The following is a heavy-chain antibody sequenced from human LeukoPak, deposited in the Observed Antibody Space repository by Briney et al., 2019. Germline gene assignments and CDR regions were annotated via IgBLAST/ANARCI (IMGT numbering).Heavy chain of an antibody. V-gene: IGHV1-18*01. CDR1: GYTFTSYG. CDR3: ARDGRYGYYYYGMDV. CDR2: ISAYNGNT. Sequence: ASVKVSCKASGYTFTSYGISWVRQAPGQGLEWMGWISAYNGNTNYAQKLQGRVTMTTDTSTSTAYMELRSLRSEDTAVYYCARDGRYGYYYYGMDVWGQGTTVTVSS. D-gene: IGHD3-9*01. J-gene: IGHJ6*02.